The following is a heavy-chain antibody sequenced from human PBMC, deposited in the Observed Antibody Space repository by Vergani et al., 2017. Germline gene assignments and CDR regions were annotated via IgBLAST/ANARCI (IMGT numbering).Heavy chain of an antibody. CDR1: GGSISSGYY. Sequence: QVQLPESGPGLVKPSGTLSLTCAVSGGSISSGYYWGWIRQPPGKGLEWIGSIYHSGSTYYNPSLKSRVTISVDTSKNQFSLKLSSVTAADTAVYYCARRSGYYGMDVWGQGTTVTVSS. D-gene: IGHD3-3*01. V-gene: IGHV4-38-2*01. CDR2: IYHSGST. CDR3: ARRSGYYGMDV. J-gene: IGHJ6*02.